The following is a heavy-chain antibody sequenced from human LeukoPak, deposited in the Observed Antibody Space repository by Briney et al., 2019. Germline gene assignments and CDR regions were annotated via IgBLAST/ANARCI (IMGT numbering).Heavy chain of an antibody. CDR2: ICYSGST. CDR3: ARVYSSSWLYFDY. J-gene: IGHJ4*02. D-gene: IGHD6-13*01. Sequence: SETLSLTCTVPGGSISSYYWSWIRQPPGKGLEWIGYICYSGSTNYNPSLKSRVTISVDTSKNQFSLKLSSVTAADTAVYYCARVYSSSWLYFDYRGQGTLVTVSS. V-gene: IGHV4-59*01. CDR1: GGSISSYY.